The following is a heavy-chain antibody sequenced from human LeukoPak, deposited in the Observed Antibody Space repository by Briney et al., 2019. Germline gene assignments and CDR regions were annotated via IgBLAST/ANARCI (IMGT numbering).Heavy chain of an antibody. CDR2: MNPNSGNT. V-gene: IGHV1-8*01. CDR3: ARRYCSSTSCYGADAFDL. Sequence: ASVKVSCKASGYTFASYDINWVRQATGQGLEWMGWMNPNSGNTGYAQKFQGRVTMTRNTSISTAYMELSSLRSEDTAVYYCARRYCSSTSCYGADAFDLWGQGTMVTVSS. CDR1: GYTFASYD. D-gene: IGHD2-2*01. J-gene: IGHJ3*01.